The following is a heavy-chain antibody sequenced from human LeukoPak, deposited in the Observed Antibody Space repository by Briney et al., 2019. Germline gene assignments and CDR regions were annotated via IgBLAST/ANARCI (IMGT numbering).Heavy chain of an antibody. CDR3: AKDGYYYGSGTTLYYSDY. Sequence: GGSLRLSCAASGFTFSSYAMSWVRQAPGKGLEWVSAISGSGGSTYYADSVKGRFTISRDNSKNTLYLQMNSLRAEDTAVYYCAKDGYYYGSGTTLYYSDYWGQGTLVTVSS. D-gene: IGHD3-10*01. CDR1: GFTFSSYA. V-gene: IGHV3-23*01. J-gene: IGHJ4*02. CDR2: ISGSGGST.